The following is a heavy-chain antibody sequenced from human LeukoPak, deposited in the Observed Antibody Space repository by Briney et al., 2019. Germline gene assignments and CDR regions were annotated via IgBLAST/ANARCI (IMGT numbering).Heavy chain of an antibody. CDR1: GFTFSSSW. CDR2: INSDGSST. V-gene: IGHV3-74*01. J-gene: IGHJ4*02. CDR3: ARGWPGTMNY. Sequence: GGSLRLSCAASGFTFSSSWMHWVRQAPGKGLVWVSRINSDGSSTNYADSVKGRFTISRDNAKTTLYLQMNSPRAEDTAVYYCARGWPGTMNYWGQGTLVTVSS. D-gene: IGHD1-7*01.